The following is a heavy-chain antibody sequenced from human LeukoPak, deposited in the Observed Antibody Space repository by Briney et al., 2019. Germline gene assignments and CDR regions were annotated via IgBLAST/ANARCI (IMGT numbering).Heavy chain of an antibody. CDR3: ARGYYDFWSGYQHFDY. J-gene: IGHJ4*02. CDR2: IATRSSTI. CDR1: GFTFSTYT. V-gene: IGHV3-48*01. Sequence: GGSLRLSCAASGFTFSTYTMNWVRQPPGKGLEWVSNIATRSSTIYYADSVKGRFTISRDNAKNSLYLQMNSLRAEDTAVYYCARGYYDFWSGYQHFDYWGQGTLVTVSS. D-gene: IGHD3-3*01.